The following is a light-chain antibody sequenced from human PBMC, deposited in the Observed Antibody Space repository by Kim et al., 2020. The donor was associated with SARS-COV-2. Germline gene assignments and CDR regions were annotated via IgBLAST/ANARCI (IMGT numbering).Light chain of an antibody. J-gene: IGKJ4*01. CDR1: QGIGSW. V-gene: IGKV1-12*01. CDR2: AAS. CDR3: QQANSFLPLT. Sequence: SVGDRVTIPCRASQGIGSWLAWYQQIPGKAPKLLIYAASSLQTGVPSRFSGSGSGTDFTLTISSLQPEDFATYYCQQANSFLPLTFGGGTKVDIK.